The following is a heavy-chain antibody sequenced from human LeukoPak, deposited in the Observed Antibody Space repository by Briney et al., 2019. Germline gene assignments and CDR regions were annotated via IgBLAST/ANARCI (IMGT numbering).Heavy chain of an antibody. CDR2: INHNAEMI. Sequence: PPGGSLRLSCEGSGFPFGSYVMTWVRQAPGKGLEWIAYINHNAEMIFYPDFVKGRFTISRDNAKNSLYLQMNSLRAEDTAVYYCARAITIFGPTLLYYFDYWGQGTLVTVSS. D-gene: IGHD3-3*01. V-gene: IGHV3-48*03. CDR3: ARAITIFGPTLLYYFDY. J-gene: IGHJ4*02. CDR1: GFPFGSYV.